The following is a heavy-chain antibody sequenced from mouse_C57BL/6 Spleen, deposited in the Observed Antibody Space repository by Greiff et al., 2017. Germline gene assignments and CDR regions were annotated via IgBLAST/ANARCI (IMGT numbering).Heavy chain of an antibody. V-gene: IGHV5-4*03. CDR3: ARGDGNSHYYAMDY. CDR2: ISDGGSYT. D-gene: IGHD2-1*01. CDR1: GFTFSSYA. J-gene: IGHJ4*01. Sequence: EVKLVESGGGLVKPGGSLKLSCAASGFTFSSYAMSWVRQTPEKRLEWVATISDGGSYTYYPDNVKGRFTISRDNAKNNLYLQMSHLKSEDTAMYYCARGDGNSHYYAMDYWGQGTSVTVSS.